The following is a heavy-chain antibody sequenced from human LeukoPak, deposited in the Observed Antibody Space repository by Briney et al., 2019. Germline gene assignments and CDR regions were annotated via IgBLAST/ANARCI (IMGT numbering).Heavy chain of an antibody. CDR2: ISSSSSYI. J-gene: IGHJ4*02. D-gene: IGHD6-13*01. Sequence: GGSLRLSCAASGFTFSSYSMNWVRQAPGKGLEWVSSISSSSSYIYYADSVKGRFTISRDNAKNSLYLQMNSLRAEDTAVYYCARDIRSSWHYYFDYWGQGNLVTVSS. V-gene: IGHV3-21*01. CDR1: GFTFSSYS. CDR3: ARDIRSSWHYYFDY.